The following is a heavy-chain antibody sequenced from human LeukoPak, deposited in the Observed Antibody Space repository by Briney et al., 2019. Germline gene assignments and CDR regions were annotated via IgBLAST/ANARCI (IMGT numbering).Heavy chain of an antibody. CDR2: IWYDGSKK. CDR3: ARVRYRWSSTPDF. CDR1: GFTFSSHG. Sequence: GGSLRLSCAASGFTFSSHGMHWVRQAPGKGLEWVAFIWYDGSKKNHADSVKGRFTISRDNSKNTLYLQMNSLRAEDTAVYYCARVRYRWSSTPDFWGQGTLATVSS. V-gene: IGHV3-33*01. J-gene: IGHJ4*02. D-gene: IGHD2-8*02.